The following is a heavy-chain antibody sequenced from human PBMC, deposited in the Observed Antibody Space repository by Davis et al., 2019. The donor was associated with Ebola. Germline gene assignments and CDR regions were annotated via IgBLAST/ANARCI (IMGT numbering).Heavy chain of an antibody. CDR2: IIPIFDTP. D-gene: IGHD3-9*01. J-gene: IGHJ4*02. CDR3: GRDFDGGNYYFDY. V-gene: IGHV1-69*13. Sequence: SVKVSCKTSGGSFSSHPISWVRQAPRQGLEWMGGIIPIFDTPHYAQKFQGRITITEDASTSTAYLELSSLRSEDTATYFCGRDFDGGNYYFDYWGPGTPVTVSS. CDR1: GGSFSSHP.